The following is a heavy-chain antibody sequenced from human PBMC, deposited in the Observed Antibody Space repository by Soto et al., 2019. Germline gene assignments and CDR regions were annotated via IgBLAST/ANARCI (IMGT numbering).Heavy chain of an antibody. D-gene: IGHD4-17*01. CDR2: IKSKTDGGTT. CDR3: TTDFRYGDYHGEYFQH. V-gene: IGHV3-15*01. Sequence: PGGSLRLSCAASGFTFSNAWMSWVRQAPGKGLEWVGRIKSKTDGGTTDYAAPVKGRFTISRADSKNTLYLQMNSLKTEDTAVYYCTTDFRYGDYHGEYFQHWGQGTLVTVSS. CDR1: GFTFSNAW. J-gene: IGHJ1*01.